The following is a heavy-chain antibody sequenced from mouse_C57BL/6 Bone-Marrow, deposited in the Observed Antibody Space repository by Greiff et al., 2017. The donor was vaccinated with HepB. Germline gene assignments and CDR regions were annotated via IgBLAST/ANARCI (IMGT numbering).Heavy chain of an antibody. Sequence: EVQLVESGGGLVQPGESLKLSCESNEYEFPSHDMSWVRKTPEKRLELVAAINSDGGSTYYTYTMERRFIISSDKTKKTLYLQMSSLRSEYTAFYYCANSYDYDVPLYFDYWGQGTTLTVSS. CDR2: INSDGGST. V-gene: IGHV5-2*01. D-gene: IGHD2-4*01. CDR3: ANSYDYDVPLYFDY. CDR1: EYEFPSHD. J-gene: IGHJ2*01.